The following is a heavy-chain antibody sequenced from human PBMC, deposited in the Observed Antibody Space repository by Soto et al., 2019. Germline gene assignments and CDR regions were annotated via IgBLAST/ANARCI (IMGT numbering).Heavy chain of an antibody. CDR1: SASITTYY. D-gene: IGHD1-26*01. V-gene: IGHV4-59*01. J-gene: IGHJ4*02. Sequence: QVQLQESGPGLVKPSETLSLTCTVSSASITTYYWNWIRQPPGKGLEWIGYIYYSGSTNYNPALKSRVAISLDTSKNQVSLRLSSVTAADTAVYYCARDSAVGATKRGFEYWGQGPLVSVSS. CDR2: IYYSGST. CDR3: ARDSAVGATKRGFEY.